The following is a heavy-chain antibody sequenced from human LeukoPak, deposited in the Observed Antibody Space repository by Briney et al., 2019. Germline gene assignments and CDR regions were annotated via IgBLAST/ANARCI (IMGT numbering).Heavy chain of an antibody. Sequence: PSETLSLTCAVYGGSFSGYYWSWIRQPPGKGLEWIGEINHRGSTNYNPSLKSRVTISVDTSKNQFSLKLSSVTAADTAVYYCAADSGSYDNGVYWGQGTLVTVSS. CDR2: INHRGST. V-gene: IGHV4-34*01. CDR3: AADSGSYDNGVY. D-gene: IGHD1-26*01. J-gene: IGHJ4*02. CDR1: GGSFSGYY.